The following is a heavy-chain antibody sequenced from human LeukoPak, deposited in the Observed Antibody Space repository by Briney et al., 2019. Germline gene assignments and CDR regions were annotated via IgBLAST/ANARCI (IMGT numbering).Heavy chain of an antibody. Sequence: PGGSLRLSCAASGFTLSSYWMHWVRQTQGMGLVWVSRITNDGSSTSHADSVKGRFTISRDNARNTLYLQMNSLRAEDTAVYYCAKVGSSGWFQAEYFQHWGQGTLVTVSS. CDR1: GFTLSSYW. D-gene: IGHD6-19*01. J-gene: IGHJ1*01. CDR2: ITNDGSST. CDR3: AKVGSSGWFQAEYFQH. V-gene: IGHV3-74*01.